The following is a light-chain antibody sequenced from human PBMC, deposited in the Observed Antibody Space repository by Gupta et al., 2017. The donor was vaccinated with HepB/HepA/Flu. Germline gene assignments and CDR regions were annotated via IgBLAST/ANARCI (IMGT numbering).Light chain of an antibody. CDR1: NSDY. V-gene: IGLV2-14*01. CDR2: NVF. J-gene: IGLJ2*01. CDR3: SSYTYTSTLVV. Sequence: QSALAQSACVSGSPGQSLTMSCTGTNSDYVSWYQQYPGKAPKLLLYNVFERPSGVSHRFSGSKSGNTASLTISGLQAEDEANYYCSSYTYTSTLVVFGGGTHLTVL.